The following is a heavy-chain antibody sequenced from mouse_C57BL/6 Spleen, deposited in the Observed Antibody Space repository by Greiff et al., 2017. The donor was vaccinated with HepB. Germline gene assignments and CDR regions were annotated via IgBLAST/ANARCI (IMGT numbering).Heavy chain of an antibody. CDR1: GFTFSDYY. D-gene: IGHD2-3*01. J-gene: IGHJ4*01. V-gene: IGHV5-16*01. Sequence: EVKLVESEGGLVQPGSSMKLSCTASGFTFSDYYMAWVRQVPEKGLEWVANINYDGSSTYYLDSLKSRFIISRDNAKNILYLQMSSLKSEDTATYYCARAYDPGAMDYWGQGTSVTVSS. CDR2: INYDGSST. CDR3: ARAYDPGAMDY.